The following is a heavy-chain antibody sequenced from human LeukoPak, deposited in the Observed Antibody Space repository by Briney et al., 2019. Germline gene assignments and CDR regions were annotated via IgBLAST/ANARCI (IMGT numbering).Heavy chain of an antibody. Sequence: PGRSLRLSCAASGVIFSSYAIHWVRQAPGKGLEWVAVISYDGSNDYYRDSVRGRFTISRDNSKNTLYLQMNSLRAEDTALYYCATDISTSYFDYWGQGTLVTVSS. CDR1: GVIFSSYA. CDR3: ATDISTSYFDY. J-gene: IGHJ4*02. D-gene: IGHD2-2*01. V-gene: IGHV3-30*03. CDR2: ISYDGSND.